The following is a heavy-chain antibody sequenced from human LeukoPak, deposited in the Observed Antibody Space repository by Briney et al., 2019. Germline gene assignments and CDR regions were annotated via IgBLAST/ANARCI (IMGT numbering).Heavy chain of an antibody. CDR3: ARYVVYGSGKYYFDY. V-gene: IGHV4-39*01. J-gene: IGHJ4*02. Sequence: SETLSLTCTVPGGSVSSTTYYWSWIRQPPGKWLEWIASINYSGSTYYNPSLKSRVTISVDTSENQFSLKLSSVTAADTAVYYCARYVVYGSGKYYFDYWGQGTLVTVSS. CDR1: GGSVSSTTYY. CDR2: INYSGST. D-gene: IGHD3-10*01.